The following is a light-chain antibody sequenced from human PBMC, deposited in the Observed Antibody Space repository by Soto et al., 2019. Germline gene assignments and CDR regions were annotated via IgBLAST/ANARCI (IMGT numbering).Light chain of an antibody. V-gene: IGKV3-11*01. CDR2: DAS. CDR1: QSVSSN. CDR3: QHRMNWPLT. J-gene: IGKJ5*01. Sequence: EIVLTQSPCTLSLSPGERATLSCRASQSVSSNLAWYQQKPGQAPRLLIYDASNRATGIPARFSGSGSETDFTLTISSLEPEDFAVYYRQHRMNWPLTFGQGTRLEIK.